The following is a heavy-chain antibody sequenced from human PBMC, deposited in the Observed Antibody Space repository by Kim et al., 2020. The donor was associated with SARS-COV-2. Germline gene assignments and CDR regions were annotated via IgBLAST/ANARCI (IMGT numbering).Heavy chain of an antibody. V-gene: IGHV4-59*09. J-gene: IGHJ4*02. CDR2: YNRGRT. Sequence: YNRGRTNHNPALKSRVAISVDTCKNQFSRKLSSVSAADTAVYSCARGFDYWGQGTLVTVSS. CDR3: ARGFDY.